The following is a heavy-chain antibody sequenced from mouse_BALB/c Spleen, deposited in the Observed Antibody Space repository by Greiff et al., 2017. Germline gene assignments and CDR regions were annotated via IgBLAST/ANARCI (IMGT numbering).Heavy chain of an antibody. Sequence: EVKLMESGGDLVKPGGSLKLSCAASGFTFSSYGMSWVRQTPDKRLEWVATISSGGSYTYYPDSVKGRFTISRDNAKNTLYLQMSSLKSEDTAMYYCARASNHYAMDYWGQGTSVTVSS. V-gene: IGHV5-6*01. CDR1: GFTFSSYG. CDR3: ARASNHYAMDY. CDR2: ISSGGSYT. J-gene: IGHJ4*01. D-gene: IGHD2-5*01.